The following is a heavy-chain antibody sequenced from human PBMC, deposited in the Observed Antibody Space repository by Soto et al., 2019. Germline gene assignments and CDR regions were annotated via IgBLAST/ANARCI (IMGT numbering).Heavy chain of an antibody. CDR1: GFTFYTYA. CDR3: AKDTPVVMFLFYS. CDR2: ITDTGVST. V-gene: IGHV3-23*01. D-gene: IGHD3-22*01. Sequence: EVQLLESGGTLVQPGGSLRLSCTASGFTFYTYAMTWVRQAPGKGLEWVSSITDTGVSTYYADSVKGRFTISRDNSKITLYLQMNSLRTDDSAVYYCAKDTPVVMFLFYSWGRGTLVTVSS. J-gene: IGHJ4*02.